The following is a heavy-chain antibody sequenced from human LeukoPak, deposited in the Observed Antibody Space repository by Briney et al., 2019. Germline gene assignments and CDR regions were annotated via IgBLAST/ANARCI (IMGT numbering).Heavy chain of an antibody. CDR1: GFTFSSYA. CDR3: AKGDQPLIYGGAFDY. V-gene: IGHV3-23*01. D-gene: IGHD2-2*01. J-gene: IGHJ4*02. Sequence: PGGSLRLSCAASGFTFSSYAMSWVRQAPGKGLEWVSATSGSGTSSYYADSVKGRFTISRDNSKNTLFLQMNTLRAEDTGVYYCAKGDQPLIYGGAFDYWGQGTLVTVSS. CDR2: TSGSGTSS.